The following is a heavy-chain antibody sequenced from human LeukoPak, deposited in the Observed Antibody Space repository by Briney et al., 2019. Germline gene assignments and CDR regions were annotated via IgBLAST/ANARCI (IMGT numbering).Heavy chain of an antibody. V-gene: IGHV4-34*01. Sequence: SETLSLTCAVYGGSFSGYYWSWIRQPPGKGLEWTGEINHSGSTNYNPSLKSRVTISVDTSKNQFSLKLSSVTAADTAVYYCARGLSSSSLYYFDYWGQGTLVTVSS. CDR1: GGSFSGYY. CDR3: ARGLSSSSLYYFDY. CDR2: INHSGST. D-gene: IGHD6-6*01. J-gene: IGHJ4*02.